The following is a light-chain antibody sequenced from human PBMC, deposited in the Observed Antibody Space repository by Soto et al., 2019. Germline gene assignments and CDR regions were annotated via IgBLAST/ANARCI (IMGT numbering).Light chain of an antibody. CDR1: QSISSY. J-gene: IGKJ1*01. V-gene: IGKV1-5*01. CDR2: DAS. Sequence: DIHLTQSPSFLSASVGDRVTITCRASQSISSYLYWYQQKPGKAPKLLIYDASSLESGVPSRFSGSGSGTEFTLTISSLQPDDFATYYCQQYNSYSWTFGQGTKVDIK. CDR3: QQYNSYSWT.